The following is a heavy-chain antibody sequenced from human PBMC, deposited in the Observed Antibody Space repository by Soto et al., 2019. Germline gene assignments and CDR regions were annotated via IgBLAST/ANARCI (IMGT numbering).Heavy chain of an antibody. CDR1: GVTFSSYA. Sequence: SVKVSCKASGVTFSSYAISWVRQAPGQGLEWMGGIIPIFGTANYAQKFQGRVTITADKSTSTAYMELSSLRSEDTAVYYCARGNKLRYFDWPLGYWGQGTLVTVSS. D-gene: IGHD3-9*01. J-gene: IGHJ4*02. CDR2: IIPIFGTA. V-gene: IGHV1-69*06. CDR3: ARGNKLRYFDWPLGY.